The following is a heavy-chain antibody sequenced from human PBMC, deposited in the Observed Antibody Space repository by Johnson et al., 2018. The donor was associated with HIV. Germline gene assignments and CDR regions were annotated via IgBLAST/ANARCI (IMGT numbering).Heavy chain of an antibody. CDR3: ARRGTSSSSGLHAFDI. Sequence: QMQLVESGGGVVRPGRSLRLSCAASGFTFSIYAMHWVRQAPGKGLEWVAVISYDGSNKYYADSVKGRFTISRDNSKNTLYVQMNSLRAEDTAVYYCARRGTSSSSGLHAFDIWGQGTMVTVSS. V-gene: IGHV3-30*14. CDR1: GFTFSIYA. J-gene: IGHJ3*02. D-gene: IGHD6-6*01. CDR2: ISYDGSNK.